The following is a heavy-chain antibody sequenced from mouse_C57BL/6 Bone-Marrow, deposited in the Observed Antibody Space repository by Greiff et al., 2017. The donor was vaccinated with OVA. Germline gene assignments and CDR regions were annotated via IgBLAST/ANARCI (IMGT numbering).Heavy chain of an antibody. CDR2: IYPGSGNT. CDR1: GYTFTDYY. CDR3: ARSFPWFAY. V-gene: IGHV1-76*01. Sequence: QVQLKESGAELVRPGASVKLSCKASGYTFTDYYINWVKQRPGQGLEWIARIYPGSGNTYYNEKFKGKATLTAEKSSSTAYMQLSSLTSEDSAVYFCARSFPWFAYWGQGTLVTVSA. J-gene: IGHJ3*01.